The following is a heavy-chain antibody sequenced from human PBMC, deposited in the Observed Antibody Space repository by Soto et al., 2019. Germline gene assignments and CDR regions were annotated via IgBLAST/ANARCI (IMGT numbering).Heavy chain of an antibody. J-gene: IGHJ4*02. D-gene: IGHD3-16*01. CDR2: ISGSGGST. CDR1: GFTFSSYA. V-gene: IGHV3-23*01. CDR3: AKGGRGSTLRPEANDC. Sequence: PGGSLRLSCAASGFTFSSYAMSWVRQAPGKGLEWVSAISGSGGSTYYADPVKGRFTISRDNSKNTLYLQMNSLRAEDTAVYYCAKGGRGSTLRPEANDCWGQGTLVSVSS.